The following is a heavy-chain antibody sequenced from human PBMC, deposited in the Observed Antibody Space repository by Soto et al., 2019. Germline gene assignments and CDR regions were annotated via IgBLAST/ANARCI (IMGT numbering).Heavy chain of an antibody. D-gene: IGHD3-3*01. CDR1: GYTFTSYY. CDR2: INPSGGST. V-gene: IGHV1-46*01. Sequence: ASVKVSCKASGYTFTSYYMHWVRQAPGQGLEWMGIINPSGGSTSYAQKFQGRVTMTRDTSTSTVYMELSSLRSEDTAVYYCARVGYYDFWSGYRGQKFYYYYYGMDVWGQGTTVTVSS. J-gene: IGHJ6*02. CDR3: ARVGYYDFWSGYRGQKFYYYYYGMDV.